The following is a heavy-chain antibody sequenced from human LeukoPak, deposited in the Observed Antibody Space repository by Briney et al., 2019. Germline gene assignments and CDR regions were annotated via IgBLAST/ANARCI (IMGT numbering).Heavy chain of an antibody. V-gene: IGHV3-23*01. D-gene: IGHD5-24*01. CDR3: ARLEMATRYFDY. J-gene: IGHJ4*02. CDR1: GFTFSSYA. CDR2: ISGSGGST. Sequence: GGSLRLSCAASGFTFSSYAMSWVRQAPGKGLEWVSAISGSGGSTYYADSVKGRFTISRDNSKNTLYLQTNSLRAEDTAVYYCARLEMATRYFDYWGQGTLVTVSS.